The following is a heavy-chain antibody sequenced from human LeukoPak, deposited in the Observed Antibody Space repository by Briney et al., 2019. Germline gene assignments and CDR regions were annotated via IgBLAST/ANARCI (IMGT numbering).Heavy chain of an antibody. V-gene: IGHV3-48*03. J-gene: IGHJ4*02. CDR2: ISSSGSTI. CDR3: ARGPDYGGNSGAAAIDY. D-gene: IGHD4-23*01. CDR1: GFTFSSYE. Sequence: GGSLRLSCAASGFTFSSYEMNWVRQAPGKGLEWVSYISSSGSTIYYADSVKGRFTISRDNAKNSLYLQMNSLRAEDTAVYYCARGPDYGGNSGAAAIDYWGQGTLVTVSS.